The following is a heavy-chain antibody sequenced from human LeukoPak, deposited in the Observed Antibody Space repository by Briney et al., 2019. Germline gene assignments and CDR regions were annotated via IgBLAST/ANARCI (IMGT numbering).Heavy chain of an antibody. CDR1: GFTFSDSA. CDR3: ARDHYYGIDV. Sequence: QAGGSLRLSCAASGFTFSDSAIVWVRRASGKGLEWVGHIRNRPSNHATTYAASVKGRFTISRDDSKSTAFLQMNSLNGEDTAMYYCARDHYYGIDVWGQGTTVTVSS. CDR2: IRNRPSNHAT. J-gene: IGHJ6*02. V-gene: IGHV3-73*01.